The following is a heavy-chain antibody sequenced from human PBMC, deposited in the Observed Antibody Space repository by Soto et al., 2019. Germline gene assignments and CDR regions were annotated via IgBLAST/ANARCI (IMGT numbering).Heavy chain of an antibody. CDR3: ARDVLHYYGMDV. CDR1: GGSISNYC. Sequence: PSEMLSLTCTVSGGSISNYCWSWIRQPAGKGLEWIGRIYISGDTNYNPSLESRVTMSVDTSKNQFSLKLTSVTAADTAVYYCARDVLHYYGMDVWGQGTTVTVS. D-gene: IGHD2-8*02. CDR2: IYISGDT. V-gene: IGHV4-4*07. J-gene: IGHJ6*02.